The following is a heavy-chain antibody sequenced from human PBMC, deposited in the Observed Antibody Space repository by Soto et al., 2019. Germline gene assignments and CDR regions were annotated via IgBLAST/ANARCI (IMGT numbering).Heavy chain of an antibody. CDR1: GFTFSSYG. J-gene: IGHJ4*02. V-gene: IGHV3-33*01. Sequence: PGGSLRLSXAASGFTFSSYGMHWVRQAPGKGLEWVAVIWYDGSNKYYADSVKGRFTISRDNSKNTLYLQMNSLRAEDTAVYYCARDPYYYDSSGYFYYWGQGTLVTVSS. CDR3: ARDPYYYDSSGYFYY. CDR2: IWYDGSNK. D-gene: IGHD3-22*01.